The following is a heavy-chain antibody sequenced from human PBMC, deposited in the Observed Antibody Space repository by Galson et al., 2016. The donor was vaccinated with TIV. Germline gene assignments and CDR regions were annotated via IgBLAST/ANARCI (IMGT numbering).Heavy chain of an antibody. CDR3: ARSRNESSGYRPDAFDI. CDR2: IYPGDSET. D-gene: IGHD3-22*01. Sequence: QSGAEVKKPGESLKISCKGSGFTFTRHWIGWVRQMPGKGLEWMGIIYPGDSETRYSPTFQGQVTISADKSISTAYLQWTSLKASDTAMYYCARSRNESSGYRPDAFDIWGQGTMVTMSS. CDR1: GFTFTRHW. J-gene: IGHJ3*02. V-gene: IGHV5-51*03.